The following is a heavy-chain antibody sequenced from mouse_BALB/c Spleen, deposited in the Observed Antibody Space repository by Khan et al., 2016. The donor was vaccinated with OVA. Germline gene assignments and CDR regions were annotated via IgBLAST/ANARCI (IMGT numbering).Heavy chain of an antibody. D-gene: IGHD2-10*01. V-gene: IGHV2-6-1*01. J-gene: IGHJ4*01. CDR1: GFSLTNYG. CDR2: IWSDGST. CDR3: ATQPYYHYYVMDY. Sequence: QVQLKESGPGLVAPSQSLSITCTISGFSLTNYGVHWVRLPPGKGLEWLVVIWSDGSTTYNSALKSRLGISKDNSKSQVFIKMNSLQTGDTAMYYCATQPYYHYYVMDYWCQVTSVTVSS.